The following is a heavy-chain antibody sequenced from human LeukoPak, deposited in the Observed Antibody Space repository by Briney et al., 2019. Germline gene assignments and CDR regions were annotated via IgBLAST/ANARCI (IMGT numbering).Heavy chain of an antibody. D-gene: IGHD6-13*01. Sequence: ASVKVSRKASGYTFTDYYMHWVRQAPGQGLEWMGWINPNNGGAHYAQRFQGRVTMTRDTSISTAYMELTRLRSDDTAVYYCARGHSSSWSYFQHWGQGTLVSVSS. CDR1: GYTFTDYY. J-gene: IGHJ1*01. CDR2: INPNNGGA. CDR3: ARGHSSSWSYFQH. V-gene: IGHV1-2*02.